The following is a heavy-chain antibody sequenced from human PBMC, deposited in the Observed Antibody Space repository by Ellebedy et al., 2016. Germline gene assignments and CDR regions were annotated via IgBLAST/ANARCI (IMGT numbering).Heavy chain of an antibody. J-gene: IGHJ5*02. V-gene: IGHV4-59*08. CDR1: GDSINSYY. D-gene: IGHD6-19*01. CDR2: IFYSGST. Sequence: SETLSLXXTVSGDSINSYYWSWIRQPPGKGLEWIGYIFYSGSTNYNPSLKSRVTISVDTSKKQFSLKLSSVTAADTAVYYCARVRVAGSWWFDPWGQGTLVTVSS. CDR3: ARVRVAGSWWFDP.